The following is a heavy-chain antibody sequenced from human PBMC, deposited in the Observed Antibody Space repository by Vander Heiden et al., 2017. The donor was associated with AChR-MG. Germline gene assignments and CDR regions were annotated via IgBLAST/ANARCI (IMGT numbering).Heavy chain of an antibody. CDR2: ISAGGIT. CDR3: AKDRGHVLVVPTTTDYGMDV. Sequence: EVQLLESGGGLLQPGGSLRLSCAASGFTFSDYAMNWVRQAPGKGLEWVSGISAGGITSHADSVRGRFTISRDNSKNTLYLQMNSLRAEDTAVYFCAKDRGHVLVVPTTTDYGMDVWGHGTTVTVSS. V-gene: IGHV3-23*01. D-gene: IGHD2-2*01. CDR1: GFTFSDYA. J-gene: IGHJ6*02.